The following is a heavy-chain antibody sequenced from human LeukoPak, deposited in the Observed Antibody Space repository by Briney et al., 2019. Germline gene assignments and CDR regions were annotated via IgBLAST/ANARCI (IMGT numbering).Heavy chain of an antibody. J-gene: IGHJ4*02. Sequence: GGSLRLSCAGSGFTFSSFWMHWVRQAPGKGLVWVSRINTDGRNAEYADSVKGRFTISRDDSKNTLYLQMNTVRAEDTAIYYCARVFHDYYFDYWGQGTLVTVSS. CDR2: INTDGRNA. D-gene: IGHD3-3*01. CDR3: ARVFHDYYFDY. CDR1: GFTFSSFW. V-gene: IGHV3-74*03.